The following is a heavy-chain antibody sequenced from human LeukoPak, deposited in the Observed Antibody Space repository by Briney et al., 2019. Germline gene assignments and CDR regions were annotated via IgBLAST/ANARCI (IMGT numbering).Heavy chain of an antibody. D-gene: IGHD1-26*01. CDR1: GFTFSSYA. CDR3: ASPTISGSYYPGRDY. J-gene: IGHJ4*02. V-gene: IGHV3-23*01. CDR2: ISGSGGST. Sequence: GASLRLSCAASGFTFSSYAMSWVRQAPGKGLEWVSAISGSGGSTYYADSVKGRFTISGDNSKNTLYLQMNSLRAEDTAVYYCASPTISGSYYPGRDYWGQGTLVTVSS.